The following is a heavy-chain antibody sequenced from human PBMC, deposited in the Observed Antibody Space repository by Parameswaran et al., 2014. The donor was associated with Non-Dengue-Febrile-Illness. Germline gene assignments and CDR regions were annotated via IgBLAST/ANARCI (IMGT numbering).Heavy chain of an antibody. V-gene: IGHV3-74*01. CDR2: INIDGSLT. D-gene: IGHD5-18*01. J-gene: IGHJ2*01. CDR3: TRELRTASLYFDL. Sequence: MPGVRQAPGKGLEWVSRINIDGSLTTYADSVKGRFTISRDNAENTLYMQMNSLRAEDTAVYYCTRELRTASLYFDLWGRGTLVTVSS.